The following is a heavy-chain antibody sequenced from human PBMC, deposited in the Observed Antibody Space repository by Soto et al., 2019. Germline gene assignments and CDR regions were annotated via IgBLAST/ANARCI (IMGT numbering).Heavy chain of an antibody. D-gene: IGHD2-8*01. CDR1: GFSLTTRGVG. Sequence: QITLKESGPTLVRPTQTLTLTCSFSGFSLTTRGVGVGWIRQPPGKALEWLALIYWDDDEGYSPSLKSRLTITKYPAKNQVILTITNMHPVDTATYYCAHRPRVFSSHFDYRGQGTLVTVSS. CDR2: IYWDDDE. J-gene: IGHJ4*02. V-gene: IGHV2-5*02. CDR3: AHRPRVFSSHFDY.